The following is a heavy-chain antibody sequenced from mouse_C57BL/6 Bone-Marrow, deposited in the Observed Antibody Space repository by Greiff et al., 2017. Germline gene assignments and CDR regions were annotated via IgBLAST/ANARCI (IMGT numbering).Heavy chain of an antibody. CDR3: ARRYSKDYAMDY. CDR1: GYTFTSYW. CDR2: IDPSDSET. V-gene: IGHV1-52*01. J-gene: IGHJ4*01. Sequence: QVQLQQSGAELVRPGSSVKLSCKASGYTFTSYWMHWVKQRPIQGLEWIGNIDPSDSETHYNQKFKDKATLTVDKSSSTAYMQLSSLTSEDSAVYYCARRYSKDYAMDYWGQGTSVTVSS. D-gene: IGHD2-5*01.